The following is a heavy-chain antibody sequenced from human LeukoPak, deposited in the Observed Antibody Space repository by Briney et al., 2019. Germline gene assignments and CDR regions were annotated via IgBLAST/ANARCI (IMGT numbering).Heavy chain of an antibody. J-gene: IGHJ4*02. D-gene: IGHD1-26*01. V-gene: IGHV4-39*02. CDR1: GASISSGSNY. Sequence: RPSETLSLTCSVSGASISSGSNYWGWIRQPPGKTLEWIGSIYSSGSTYYNPSLKSRVTISVDTPKNHFSLKLSSVTAADTAVYYCARLQEIYGSLNYWGQGPLVTVSS. CDR3: ARLQEIYGSLNY. CDR2: IYSSGST.